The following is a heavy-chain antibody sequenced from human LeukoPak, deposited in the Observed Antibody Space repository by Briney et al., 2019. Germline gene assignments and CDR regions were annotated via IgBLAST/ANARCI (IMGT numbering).Heavy chain of an antibody. D-gene: IGHD3-3*01. V-gene: IGHV3-7*01. CDR3: AREGDDFWSGYLNWFDP. Sequence: PGGSLRLSCAASGFTFSSYWMSWVRQAPGKGLEWVANIKQDGSEKYYVDSVKGRFTISRDNAKNSLYLQMNSLRAEDTAVYYWAREGDDFWSGYLNWFDPWGQGTLVTVSS. CDR1: GFTFSSYW. CDR2: IKQDGSEK. J-gene: IGHJ5*02.